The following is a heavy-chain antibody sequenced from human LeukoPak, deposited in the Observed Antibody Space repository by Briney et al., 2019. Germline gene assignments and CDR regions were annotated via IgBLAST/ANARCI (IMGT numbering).Heavy chain of an antibody. D-gene: IGHD5-12*01. CDR3: AKMVATTHYFDY. CDR2: ISYDGSNK. V-gene: IGHV3-30*18. Sequence: GGSLRLSCAASGFTFSSYGMHWVRQAPGKGLEWVAVISYDGSNKYYADSVKGRFTISRDNSKNTLYLQMNSLRAEDTAVYYCAKMVATTHYFDYWGQGTLVTVSS. CDR1: GFTFSSYG. J-gene: IGHJ4*02.